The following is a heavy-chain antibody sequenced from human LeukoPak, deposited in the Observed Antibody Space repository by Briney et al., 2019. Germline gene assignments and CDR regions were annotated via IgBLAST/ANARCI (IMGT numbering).Heavy chain of an antibody. CDR2: IYYSGST. D-gene: IGHD1-26*01. Sequence: SETLSLTCTVSGGSISSYYWSWIRQPPGKGLEWIGYIYYSGSTNYNPSLKSRVTISVDTSKNQFSLKLSSVTAADTAVHYCARASYSGSYWFDLYFDYWGQGTLVTVSS. J-gene: IGHJ4*02. CDR1: GGSISSYY. CDR3: ARASYSGSYWFDLYFDY. V-gene: IGHV4-59*01.